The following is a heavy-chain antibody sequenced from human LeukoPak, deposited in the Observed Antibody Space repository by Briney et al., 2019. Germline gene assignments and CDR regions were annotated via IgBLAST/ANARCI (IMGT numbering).Heavy chain of an antibody. CDR2: IYYSGTT. D-gene: IGHD3-16*02. Sequence: SETLSLTCTVSGGSISSGGYYWSWIRQHPGKGLEWIGYIYYSGTTYYNPSLKSRVTISVDTSKNQFSLKLSSVTAADTGVYYCARTIGELRLGELSTWGVFDYWGQGTLVTVSS. J-gene: IGHJ4*02. V-gene: IGHV4-31*03. CDR1: GGSISSGGYY. CDR3: ARTIGELRLGELSTWGVFDY.